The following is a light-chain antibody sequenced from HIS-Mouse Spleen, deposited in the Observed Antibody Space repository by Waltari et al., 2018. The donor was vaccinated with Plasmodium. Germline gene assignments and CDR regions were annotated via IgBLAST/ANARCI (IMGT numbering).Light chain of an antibody. V-gene: IGKV1-9*01. CDR3: QQLNSYPLT. Sequence: DIQLTQPPSFLSASVGDRVTITCRASQGISSYLAWYHQKPGQAPKLLIYAASTLQSGVPSRFSGSGSGTEFTLTISSLQPEDFATYYCQQLNSYPLTFGGGTKVEIK. CDR2: AAS. CDR1: QGISSY. J-gene: IGKJ4*01.